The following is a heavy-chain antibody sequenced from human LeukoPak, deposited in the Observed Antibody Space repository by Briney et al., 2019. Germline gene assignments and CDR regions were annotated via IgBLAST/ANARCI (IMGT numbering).Heavy chain of an antibody. J-gene: IGHJ4*02. CDR1: GFTFSNYA. D-gene: IGHD3-22*01. V-gene: IGHV3-23*01. CDR2: VTGSGGST. Sequence: GGSLRLSCAASGFTFSNYAMSWVRQAPAKGLEWVSTVTGSGGSTYYADSVKGRFTISRDNSKNTLFLQMNSLRAEDTAVYYCAKDSYDNSGYYYVGLDYWGQGTLVTASS. CDR3: AKDSYDNSGYYYVGLDY.